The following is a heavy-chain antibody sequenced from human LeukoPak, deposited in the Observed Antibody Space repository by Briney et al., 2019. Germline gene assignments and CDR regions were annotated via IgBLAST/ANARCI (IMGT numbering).Heavy chain of an antibody. J-gene: IGHJ3*02. CDR3: ARWAGAFDI. V-gene: IGHV4-59*08. CDR1: GGSINSYY. CDR2: IYETGST. Sequence: PSGTLSLTCTVSGGSINSYYWSWIRQAPGRGLEWIGYIYETGSTHYNPSLKSRVTISVDTSKNQFSLKLSSVTASDTAVYYCARWAGAFDIWGQGTVVTVSS.